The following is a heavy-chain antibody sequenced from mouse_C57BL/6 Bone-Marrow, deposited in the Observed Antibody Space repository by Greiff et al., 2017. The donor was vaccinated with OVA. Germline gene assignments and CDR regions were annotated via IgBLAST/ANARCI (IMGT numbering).Heavy chain of an antibody. CDR1: GFTFSSYA. Sequence: EVQRVESGEGLVKPGGSLKLSCAASGFTFSSYAMSWVRQTPEKRLEWVAYISSGGDYIYYADTVKGRFTISRDNARNTRYLQKSSLKSEDTAMYYCTRILDAMDYWGQGTSVTVSS. D-gene: IGHD1-1*01. CDR2: ISSGGDYI. V-gene: IGHV5-9-1*02. J-gene: IGHJ4*01. CDR3: TRILDAMDY.